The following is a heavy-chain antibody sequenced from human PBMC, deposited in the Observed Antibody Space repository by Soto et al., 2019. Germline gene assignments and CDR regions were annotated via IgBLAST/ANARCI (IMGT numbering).Heavy chain of an antibody. J-gene: IGHJ4*02. CDR1: GGSFSGYY. D-gene: IGHD6-13*01. V-gene: IGHV4-34*01. CDR3: ARVFYSIGAARRYFDY. Sequence: SETLSLTCAVYGGSFSGYYWSWIRQPPGKGLEWIGEINHSGSTNYNPSLNPRVTISVDTSKNQFSLKLSSVTAADTAVYYCARVFYSIGAARRYFDYRGQGTLVTVSS. CDR2: INHSGST.